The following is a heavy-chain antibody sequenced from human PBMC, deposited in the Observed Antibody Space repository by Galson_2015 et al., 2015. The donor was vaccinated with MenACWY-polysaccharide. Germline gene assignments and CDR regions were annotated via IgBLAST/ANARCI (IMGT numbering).Heavy chain of an antibody. CDR1: GFTFSDYY. J-gene: IGHJ5*02. Sequence: SLRLSCAASGFTFSDYYMSWIRQAPGKGLEWVSYISSSGSTISYADSVKGRFTISRDNAQNSLYLQVNSLRAEDTAVYYCVRRLTSRRFDHWGQGTLVTVSS. CDR2: ISSSGSTI. V-gene: IGHV3-11*01. CDR3: VRRLTSRRFDH.